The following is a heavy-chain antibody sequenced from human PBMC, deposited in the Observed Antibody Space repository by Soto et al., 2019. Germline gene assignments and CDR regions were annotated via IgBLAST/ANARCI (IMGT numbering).Heavy chain of an antibody. V-gene: IGHV3-23*01. Sequence: EVQLLESGGGLVQPGGALRLSCAASGFTFSSYAMSWVRQAPGKGLEWVSGITESGDGTDYADSVKGRFTISRDNSKNTLYLQMNSLRAEDTAVYYCAKRDIVGLAQAHRFVIDCWGQGTLVTVYS. CDR3: AKRDIVGLAQAHRFVIDC. J-gene: IGHJ4*02. D-gene: IGHD1-26*01. CDR2: ITESGDGT. CDR1: GFTFSSYA.